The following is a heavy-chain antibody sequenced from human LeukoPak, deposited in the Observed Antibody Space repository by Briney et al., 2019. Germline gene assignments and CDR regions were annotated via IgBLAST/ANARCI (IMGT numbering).Heavy chain of an antibody. CDR2: MNPNSGNT. J-gene: IGHJ4*02. V-gene: IGHV1-8*01. Sequence: ASVKVSCKASGYTFTSYDINWVRQATGQGLEWMGWMNPNSGNTGYAQKFQGRVTMTRNTSISTAYMELSSLRSEDTAVYYCAKTPVRIVGATRDPEFGVQDYWGQGTLVTVSS. D-gene: IGHD1-26*01. CDR1: GYTFTSYD. CDR3: AKTPVRIVGATRDPEFGVQDY.